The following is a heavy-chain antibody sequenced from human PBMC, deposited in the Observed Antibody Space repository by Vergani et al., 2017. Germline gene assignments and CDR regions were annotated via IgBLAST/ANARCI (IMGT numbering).Heavy chain of an antibody. D-gene: IGHD2-2*01. CDR3: AKERLPYQLLCIWFDP. J-gene: IGHJ5*02. CDR2: ISYDGSNK. V-gene: IGHV3-30*18. CDR1: GFTFSSYG. Sequence: VQLVESGGGIVKPGRSLRLSCAASGFTFSSYGMHWVRQAPGKGLEWVAVISYDGSNKYYADSVKGRFTISRDNSKNTLYLQMNSLRAEDTAVYYCAKERLPYQLLCIWFDPWGQGTLVTVSS.